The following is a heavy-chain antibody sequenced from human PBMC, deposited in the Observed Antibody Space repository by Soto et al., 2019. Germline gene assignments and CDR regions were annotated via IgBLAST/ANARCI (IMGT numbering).Heavy chain of an antibody. CDR1: GYSFTNYW. Sequence: PGESLKISCKGSGYSFTNYWIGWVRQMPGKGLEWMGIIYPGNSDIRYNPSFQGQVTMSADRSISTAYLQWSNLKAWGTAMYYCARLGQLVEGGYFDYWGQGTLVTVSS. CDR3: ARLGQLVEGGYFDY. J-gene: IGHJ4*02. D-gene: IGHD6-6*01. CDR2: IYPGNSDI. V-gene: IGHV5-51*01.